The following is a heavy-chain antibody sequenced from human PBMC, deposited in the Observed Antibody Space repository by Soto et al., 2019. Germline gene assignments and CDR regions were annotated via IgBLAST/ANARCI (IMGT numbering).Heavy chain of an antibody. CDR2: IYYSGST. D-gene: IGHD6-13*01. Sequence: SETLSLTCTVSGGSISSYYWSWIRQPPGKGLEWIGYIYYSGSTNYNPSLKSRVTISVDTSKNQFSLRLSSVTAADTAVYYCARVFSDSSSFFDPWGQGTLVTVSS. CDR3: ARVFSDSSSFFDP. CDR1: GGSISSYY. V-gene: IGHV4-59*01. J-gene: IGHJ5*02.